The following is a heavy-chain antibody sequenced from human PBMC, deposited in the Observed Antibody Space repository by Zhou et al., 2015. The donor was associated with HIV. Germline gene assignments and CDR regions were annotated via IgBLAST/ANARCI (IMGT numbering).Heavy chain of an antibody. Sequence: QVQLVQSGAEVKKPGSSVKVSCKASGGTFSSYAISWVRQAPGQGLEWMGGIIPIFGTANYAQKFQGRVTITADESTSTAYMELSSLRSEDTAVYYCARDFHGRSPPRNDAFVYLGPKGQWSPSLQ. CDR1: GGTFSSYA. J-gene: IGHJ3*02. D-gene: IGHD2-8*01. V-gene: IGHV1-69*01. CDR2: IIPIFGTA. CDR3: ARDFHGRSPPRNDAFVY.